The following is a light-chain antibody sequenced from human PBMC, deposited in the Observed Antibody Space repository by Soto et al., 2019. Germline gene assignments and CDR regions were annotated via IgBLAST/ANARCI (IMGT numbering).Light chain of an antibody. CDR3: QHVNNYPPFT. V-gene: IGKV1-9*01. CDR2: GTF. CDR1: QDIKTY. Sequence: IQLTQSPSSLSASVGDRVSITCRASQDIKTYLAWYQQKQGKAPKLLISGTFTLQSGVPSRFNGSGSGTDFTLTISRLQPEDFATYYGQHVNNYPPFTFGPGTKVDLE. J-gene: IGKJ3*01.